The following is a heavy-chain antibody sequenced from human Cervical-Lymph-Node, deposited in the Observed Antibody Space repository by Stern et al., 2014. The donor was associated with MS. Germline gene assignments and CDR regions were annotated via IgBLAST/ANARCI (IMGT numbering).Heavy chain of an antibody. V-gene: IGHV4-31*03. CDR2: IYYSGST. CDR1: GGSISSGGYY. Sequence: QLQLQESGPGLVKPSQTLSLTCTVSGGSISSGGYYWSWIRQHPGKGLEWIGYIYYSGSTYYNPSLKSRVTISVDTSKNQFSLKLSSVTAADTAVYYCARGHPSIAARALYYFDYWGQGTLVTVSS. CDR3: ARGHPSIAARALYYFDY. J-gene: IGHJ4*02. D-gene: IGHD6-6*01.